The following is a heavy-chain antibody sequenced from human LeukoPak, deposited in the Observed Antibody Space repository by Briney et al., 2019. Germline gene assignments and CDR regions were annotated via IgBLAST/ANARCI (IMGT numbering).Heavy chain of an antibody. CDR3: ARGPYSSGSSADY. J-gene: IGHJ4*02. D-gene: IGHD6-19*01. CDR2: ISSPSTNI. CDR1: GFMFTSYS. Sequence: GGSLRLSCAASGFMFTSYSMNWVRQAPGKGLEWVAYISSPSTNIYYVDSVKGRFTISRDNAKNSLYLQMNSLRAEDTAVYYCARGPYSSGSSADYWGQGTLVTASS. V-gene: IGHV3-48*01.